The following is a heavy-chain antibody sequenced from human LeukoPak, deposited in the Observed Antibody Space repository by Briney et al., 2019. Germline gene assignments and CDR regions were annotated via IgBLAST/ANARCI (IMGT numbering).Heavy chain of an antibody. CDR2: IRSKANSYAT. Sequence: GGSLRLSCAASGFSFSDSAMHWVRQASGKGLEWVGRIRSKANSYATTYAASVKGRFTFSRDDSRNTAYLQMNSLKTEDTAVYYCTSMEYYYDSSGYDWYFDLWGRGTLVTVSS. CDR1: GFSFSDSA. V-gene: IGHV3-73*01. D-gene: IGHD3-22*01. CDR3: TSMEYYYDSSGYDWYFDL. J-gene: IGHJ2*01.